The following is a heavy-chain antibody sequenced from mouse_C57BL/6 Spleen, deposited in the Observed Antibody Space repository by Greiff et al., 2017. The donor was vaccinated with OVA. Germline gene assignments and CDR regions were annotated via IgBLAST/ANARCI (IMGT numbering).Heavy chain of an antibody. D-gene: IGHD2-1*01. CDR3: LNYGFAY. V-gene: IGHV1-15*01. CDR2: IDPETGGT. J-gene: IGHJ3*01. CDR1: GYTFTDYE. Sequence: VQLQQSGAELVRPGASVTLSCKASGYTFTDYEMPWVKQTPVHGLEWIGAIDPETGGTACTQKFKGKAILTADKSSSTAYMELRSLTSEDSAVYYCLNYGFAYWGQGTLVTVSA.